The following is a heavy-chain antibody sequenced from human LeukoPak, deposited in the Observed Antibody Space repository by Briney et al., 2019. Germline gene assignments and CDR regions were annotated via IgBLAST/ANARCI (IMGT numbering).Heavy chain of an antibody. J-gene: IGHJ3*02. CDR3: AKGGAWNFEYAFDI. CDR1: GGSISSGGYS. Sequence: SETLSLTCAVSGGSISSGGYSWSWIRQPPGKGLEWIGYIYHSGSTYYNPSLKSRVTISVDRSKNQISLKLSSVTAADTAVYYCAKGGAWNFEYAFDIWGQGTMVTVSS. CDR2: IYHSGST. V-gene: IGHV4-30-2*01. D-gene: IGHD1-26*01.